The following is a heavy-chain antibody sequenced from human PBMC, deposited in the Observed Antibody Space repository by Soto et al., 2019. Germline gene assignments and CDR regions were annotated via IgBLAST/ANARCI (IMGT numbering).Heavy chain of an antibody. CDR1: GYSFTSYW. Sequence: GESLKISCKGSGYSFTSYWISWARQMPGKGLEWMGRGEPGDSYTNYSPSFQGQVTISADKSLRTAYLQWTSLKASDTALYYCARTRSFTLGFYYDGMDVWGQGTTVTVSS. J-gene: IGHJ6*02. CDR2: GEPGDSYT. CDR3: ARTRSFTLGFYYDGMDV. V-gene: IGHV5-10-1*04. D-gene: IGHD6-6*01.